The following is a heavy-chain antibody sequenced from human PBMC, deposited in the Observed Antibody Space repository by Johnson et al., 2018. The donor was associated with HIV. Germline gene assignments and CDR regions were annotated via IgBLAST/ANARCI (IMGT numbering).Heavy chain of an antibody. V-gene: IGHV3-33*08. CDR2: ISYDGNNE. Sequence: QVQLVESGGGLVQPGGSLRLSCVASGFTFSTYAMHWVRQAPGKGLEWVAVISYDGNNEYYAHSVKGRFTISRDNSKSTLFLQMNSLRAEDTAVYYRARDLTPNLAAFDIWGQGTMVTVSS. D-gene: IGHD4/OR15-4a*01. J-gene: IGHJ3*02. CDR3: ARDLTPNLAAFDI. CDR1: GFTFSTYA.